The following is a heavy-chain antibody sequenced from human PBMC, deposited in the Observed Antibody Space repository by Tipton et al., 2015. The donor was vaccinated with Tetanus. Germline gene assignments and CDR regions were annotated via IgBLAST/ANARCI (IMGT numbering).Heavy chain of an antibody. Sequence: GLVKPSETLSLTCVVSGGSLSSYYWDWVRQTPGKGLEWIGEINHSGSTTYSPSFKSRVNISVDTPKNQFSLKLTSLTVADTAVYYCARGGSYSYGPRGFDLWGRGTLVTVSS. CDR1: GGSLSSYY. V-gene: IGHV4-34*01. J-gene: IGHJ2*01. CDR3: ARGGSYSYGPRGFDL. CDR2: INHSGST. D-gene: IGHD5-18*01.